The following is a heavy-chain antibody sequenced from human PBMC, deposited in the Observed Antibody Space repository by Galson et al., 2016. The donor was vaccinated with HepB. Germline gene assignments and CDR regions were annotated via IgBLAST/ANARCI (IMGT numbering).Heavy chain of an antibody. CDR1: GFTFSSYS. V-gene: IGHV3-30*03. J-gene: IGHJ3*02. CDR3: AAEYSSSMGAFDI. D-gene: IGHD6-6*01. CDR2: ILYNGGSE. Sequence: SLRLSCAASGFTFSSYSMHWVRQAPGEGLEWVAVILYNGGSEYYADSVKGRFTISRDKSKNTLHLQMNRLSAEDTAVYYCAAEYSSSMGAFDIWGQGTIVTVSS.